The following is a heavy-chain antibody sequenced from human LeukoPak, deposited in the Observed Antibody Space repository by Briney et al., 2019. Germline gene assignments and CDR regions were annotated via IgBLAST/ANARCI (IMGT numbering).Heavy chain of an antibody. CDR2: MNSDGSST. J-gene: IGHJ4*02. CDR1: GFTFSRYW. D-gene: IGHD1-20*01. CDR3: AGDFGISEVY. V-gene: IGHV3-74*01. Sequence: PGGSLRLSCAASGFTFSRYWMHWVRQAPGKGPVWVSRMNSDGSSTSYADSVKGRFTISTDNAKNTLYLQMNSLRAEDTAVYYCAGDFGISEVYWGQGTLVTVSS.